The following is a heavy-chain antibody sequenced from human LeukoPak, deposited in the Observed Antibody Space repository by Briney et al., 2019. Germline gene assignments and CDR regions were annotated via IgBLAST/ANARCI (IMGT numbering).Heavy chain of an antibody. D-gene: IGHD4-17*01. CDR2: INHSGST. CDR1: GGSFNDYY. V-gene: IGHV4-34*01. CDR3: ARGTNTASDTVTTTEFDY. Sequence: SETLSLTCAVYGGSFNDYYWSWVRQPPGKGLEWIGEINHSGSTNYNPSLKSRVTISVDTSKNQFSLKLSSVTAADTAVYYCARGTNTASDTVTTTEFDYRGQGTLVTVSS. J-gene: IGHJ4*02.